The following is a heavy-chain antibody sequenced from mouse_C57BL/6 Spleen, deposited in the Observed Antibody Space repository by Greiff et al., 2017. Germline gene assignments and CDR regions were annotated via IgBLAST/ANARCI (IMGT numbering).Heavy chain of an antibody. Sequence: VQLQQSGPELVKPGASVKISCKASGYAFSSSWMNWVKQRPGKGLEWIGRIYPGDGDTNYNGKFKGKATLTADKSSSTAYMQLSSLTSEDSAVYFCARESIYYDYDEGYWGQGTLVTVSA. CDR2: IYPGDGDT. D-gene: IGHD2-4*01. V-gene: IGHV1-82*01. CDR1: GYAFSSSW. J-gene: IGHJ3*01. CDR3: ARESIYYDYDEGY.